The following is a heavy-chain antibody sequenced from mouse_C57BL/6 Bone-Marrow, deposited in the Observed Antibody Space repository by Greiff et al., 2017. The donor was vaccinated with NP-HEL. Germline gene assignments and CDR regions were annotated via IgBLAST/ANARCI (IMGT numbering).Heavy chain of an antibody. CDR3: ARGGLRRRLYWYFDV. V-gene: IGHV1-72*01. J-gene: IGHJ1*03. Sequence: QVQLQQSGAELVKPGASVKLSCKASGYTFTSYWMHWVKQRPGRGLEWIGRIDPNSGGTKYNEKFKSKATLTVDKPSSTAYMQLSSLTSEDSAVYYCARGGLRRRLYWYFDVWGTGTTVTASS. D-gene: IGHD2-4*01. CDR2: IDPNSGGT. CDR1: GYTFTSYW.